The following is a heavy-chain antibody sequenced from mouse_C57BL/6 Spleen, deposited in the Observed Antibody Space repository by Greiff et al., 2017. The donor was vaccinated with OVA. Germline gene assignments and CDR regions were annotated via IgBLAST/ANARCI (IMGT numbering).Heavy chain of an antibody. J-gene: IGHJ3*01. V-gene: IGHV5-4*01. CDR3: ARDQFAY. CDR1: GFTFSGYA. Sequence: DVMLVESGGGLVKPGGSLKLSCAASGFTFSGYAMSWVRQTPEKRLEWVATISDGGSYTYYPDNVKGRFTISRDNAKNNLYLQMSHLKSEDTAMYYCARDQFAYWGQGTLVTVSA. CDR2: ISDGGSYT.